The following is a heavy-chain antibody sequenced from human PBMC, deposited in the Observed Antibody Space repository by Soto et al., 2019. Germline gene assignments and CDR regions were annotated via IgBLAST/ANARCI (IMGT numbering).Heavy chain of an antibody. D-gene: IGHD3-22*01. CDR1: GGSISSGDYY. J-gene: IGHJ1*01. CDR3: ASYQKYYYDSSGYYDEYFQH. V-gene: IGHV4-30-4*01. Sequence: SETLSLTCTVSGGSISSGDYYWSWIRQPPGKGLEWIGYIYYSGSTYYNPSLKSRVTISVDTSKNQFSLKLSSVTAADTAVYYCASYQKYYYDSSGYYDEYFQHWGQGTLVTVSS. CDR2: IYYSGST.